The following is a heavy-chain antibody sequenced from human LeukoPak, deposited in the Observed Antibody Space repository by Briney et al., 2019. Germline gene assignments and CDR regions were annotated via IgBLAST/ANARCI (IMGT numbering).Heavy chain of an antibody. D-gene: IGHD6-13*01. J-gene: IGHJ4*02. CDR3: RYSSRGGFDY. CDR2: IKPDGSEK. CDR1: GFTFSSYW. V-gene: IGHV3-7*01. Sequence: GGSLRLFCAASGFTFSSYWMSWVRQAPGKGLEWVANIKPDGSEKYYVDSVGGRFTISRDNAKNSLYLQMNSLRAEDTAVYYCRYSSRGGFDYWGQGTLVTVSS.